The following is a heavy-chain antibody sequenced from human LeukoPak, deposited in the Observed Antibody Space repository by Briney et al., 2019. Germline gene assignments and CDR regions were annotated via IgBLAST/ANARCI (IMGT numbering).Heavy chain of an antibody. CDR2: IIPIFGTA. CDR1: GYTFTSYY. D-gene: IGHD2-2*01. V-gene: IGHV1-69*05. Sequence: ASVKVSCKASGYTFTSYYMHWVRQAPGQGLEWMGGIIPIFGTANYAQKFQGRVTITTDESTRTAYMELSSLRSEDTAVYYCARGGCSSTSCYPFDYWGQGTLVTVSS. J-gene: IGHJ4*02. CDR3: ARGGCSSTSCYPFDY.